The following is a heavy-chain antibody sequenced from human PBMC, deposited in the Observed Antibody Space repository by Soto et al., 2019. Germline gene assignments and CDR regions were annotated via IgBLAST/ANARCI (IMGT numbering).Heavy chain of an antibody. J-gene: IGHJ6*01. CDR3: ARAFRPYSHGVQV. V-gene: IGHV1-2*02. D-gene: IGHD2-8*01. CDR2: INPSSGGT. CDR1: GYPFTGPY. Sequence: GASLKVSCNASGYPFTGPYIYWVRQAPGQWLEWMGWINPSSGGTEFTEKFQGRVTVTRDTSIRTVFLDLNSLTSDDTGVYFCARAFRPYSHGVQVWGPAAAATVST.